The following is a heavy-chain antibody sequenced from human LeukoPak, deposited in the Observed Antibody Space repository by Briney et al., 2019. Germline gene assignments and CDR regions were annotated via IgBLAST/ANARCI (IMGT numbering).Heavy chain of an antibody. D-gene: IGHD4-17*01. CDR2: ISGSGST. CDR1: GFTFSSYA. J-gene: IGHJ3*02. Sequence: GGSLRLSCAASGFTFSSYAMSWVRQAPGKGREWVSAISGSGSTYYADSVKGRFTISRDNSKNTLYLQMNSLRAEDTAVYYCAKAPHDYGDYLAAFDIWGQGTMVTVSS. CDR3: AKAPHDYGDYLAAFDI. V-gene: IGHV3-23*01.